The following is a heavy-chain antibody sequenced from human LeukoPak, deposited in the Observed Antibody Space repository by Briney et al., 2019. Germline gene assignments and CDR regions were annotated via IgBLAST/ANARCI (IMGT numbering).Heavy chain of an antibody. CDR2: INTNTGNP. J-gene: IGHJ4*02. Sequence: GASVKVSCKAAGYTFNSYAMNWVRQAPGERLQWIGWINTNTGNPTYAQAFTGRFVFSLDTSVTTAYLQISGRKADDTAVYYCTRGPLSPHCGCGCYSGGGEYWGQGTLVTVSS. D-gene: IGHD2-21*02. CDR1: GYTFNSYA. CDR3: TRGPLSPHCGCGCYSGGGEY. V-gene: IGHV7-4-1*02.